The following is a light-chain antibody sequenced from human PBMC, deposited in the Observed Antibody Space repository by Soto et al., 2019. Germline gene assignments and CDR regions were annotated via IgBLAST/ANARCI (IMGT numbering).Light chain of an antibody. V-gene: IGLV2-11*01. CDR3: CSYAGSYTFSYV. CDR1: SSDVVGYNY. CDR2: DVS. Sequence: QSALTQPRSVSGSPGQSVTISCTGTSSDVVGYNYVSWYQQHPGKAPKLMIYDVSKRPSGVPDRFSGSKSGNTASLTISGLQAEDEADYYCCSYAGSYTFSYVFGTWTKVTVL. J-gene: IGLJ1*01.